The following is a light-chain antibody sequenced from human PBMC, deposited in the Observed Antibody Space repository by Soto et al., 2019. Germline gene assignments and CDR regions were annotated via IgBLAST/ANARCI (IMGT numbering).Light chain of an antibody. V-gene: IGKV1-5*01. J-gene: IGKJ1*01. CDR2: DAS. Sequence: DIQVTQPPSTLSASVVDRVTITCRASQSISGWLAWYQQKPGKAPKLMIYDASSLESGVPSRFSGSGSGIEFTLTISSLQPDDFATYYCQQYNTYRKFGQGTKVDIK. CDR1: QSISGW. CDR3: QQYNTYRK.